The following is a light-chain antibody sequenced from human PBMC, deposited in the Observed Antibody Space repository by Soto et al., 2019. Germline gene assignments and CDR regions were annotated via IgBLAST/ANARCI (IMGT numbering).Light chain of an antibody. V-gene: IGKV1-5*03. CDR1: QTIISW. CDR2: KAS. Sequence: DIQMTHSPSTLSGSVLDIVTITFRSSQTIISWLAWYQQKPGKAPKLLIYKASTLKSGVPSRFSGSGSGTEFTLTISSLQPDDSATYYCQQYNSHDDIDFGRGTKVDIK. J-gene: IGKJ4*01. CDR3: QQYNSHDDID.